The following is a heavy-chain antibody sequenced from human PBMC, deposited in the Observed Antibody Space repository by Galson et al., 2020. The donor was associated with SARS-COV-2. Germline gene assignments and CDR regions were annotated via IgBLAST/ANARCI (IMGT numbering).Heavy chain of an antibody. V-gene: IGHV3-30*01. CDR1: GFTFSSYA. J-gene: IGHJ4*02. Sequence: GGSLRLSCAASGFTFSSYAMHWVRQAPGKGLEWVAVISYDGSNKYYADSVKGRFTISRDNSKNTLYLQMNSLRAEDTAVYYCARANRGEPSFFPYMITFGGVIVSSELDYWGQGTLVTVSS. CDR3: ARANRGEPSFFPYMITFGGVIVSSELDY. D-gene: IGHD3-16*02. CDR2: ISYDGSNK.